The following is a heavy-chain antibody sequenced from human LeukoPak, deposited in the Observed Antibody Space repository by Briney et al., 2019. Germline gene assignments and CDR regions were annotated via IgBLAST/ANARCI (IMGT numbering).Heavy chain of an antibody. CDR3: ARAMGYSGYDGEGYYYYYYMDV. CDR2: IYSGGST. Sequence: GGSLRLSCAASGFTVSSNYMSWVRQAPGKGLEWVSVIYSGGSTYYADSVKGRFTISRDKSKNTLYLQMNSLRAEDTAVYYCARAMGYSGYDGEGYYYYYYMDVWGKGTTVTVSS. CDR1: GFTVSSNY. J-gene: IGHJ6*03. V-gene: IGHV3-53*01. D-gene: IGHD5-12*01.